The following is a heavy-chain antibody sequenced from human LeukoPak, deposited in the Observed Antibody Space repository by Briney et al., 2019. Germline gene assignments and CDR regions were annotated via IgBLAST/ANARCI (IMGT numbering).Heavy chain of an antibody. CDR1: GFTFSSYA. Sequence: PGGSLRLSRAASGFTFSSYAMSWVRQAPGKGLEWVSAISGGGGSTYYADSVKGRFTISRDNSKNTLYLQMNSLRADDTAVYYCAKYDSSGYYYGNFDYWGQGTLVTVSS. CDR2: ISGGGGST. V-gene: IGHV3-23*01. J-gene: IGHJ4*02. D-gene: IGHD3-22*01. CDR3: AKYDSSGYYYGNFDY.